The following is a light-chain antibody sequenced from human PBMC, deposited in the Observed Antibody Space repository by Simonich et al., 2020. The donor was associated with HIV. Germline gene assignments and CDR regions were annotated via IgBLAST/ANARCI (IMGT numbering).Light chain of an antibody. CDR1: QSVSSN. Sequence: EIVMTQSPATLSVSPGERATLPCRASQSVSSNLAWYQQKPGQAPRLLIYSASIRATGIPDRFSGSGSGTDFTLTISRLEPEDFAVYFCQQFGGSPPYTFGQGTKLEIK. J-gene: IGKJ2*01. CDR3: QQFGGSPPYT. CDR2: SAS. V-gene: IGKV3-20*01.